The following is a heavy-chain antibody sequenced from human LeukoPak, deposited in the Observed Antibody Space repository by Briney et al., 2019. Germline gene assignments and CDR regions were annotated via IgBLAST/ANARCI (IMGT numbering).Heavy chain of an antibody. CDR2: IYYSGST. CDR3: AREVRIAAAGHNWFDP. J-gene: IGHJ5*02. D-gene: IGHD6-13*01. CDR1: GGSISSSSYY. Sequence: PSETLSLTCTVSGGSISSSSYYWGWIRQPPGKGLEWIGSIYYSGSTYYNPSLKSRVTISVDTSKNQFSLKLSSVTAADTAVYYCAREVRIAAAGHNWFDPWGQGTLVTVSS. V-gene: IGHV4-39*07.